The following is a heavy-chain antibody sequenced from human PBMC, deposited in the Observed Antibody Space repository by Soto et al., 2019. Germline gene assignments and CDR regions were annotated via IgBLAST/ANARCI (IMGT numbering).Heavy chain of an antibody. CDR3: AKETYYYGSGSYYSLDY. J-gene: IGHJ4*02. Sequence: GGSLRLSCAASGFTFDDYAMHWVRQAPGKGLEWVSGISWNSGSIGYADSVKGRFTISRDNAKNSLYLQMNSLRAEDTALYYCAKETYYYGSGSYYSLDYWGQGTLVTVSS. CDR2: ISWNSGSI. V-gene: IGHV3-9*01. D-gene: IGHD3-10*01. CDR1: GFTFDDYA.